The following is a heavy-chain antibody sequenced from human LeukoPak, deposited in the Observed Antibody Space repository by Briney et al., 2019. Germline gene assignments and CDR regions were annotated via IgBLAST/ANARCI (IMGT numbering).Heavy chain of an antibody. CDR2: MNPNSGTT. J-gene: IGHJ5*02. V-gene: IGHV1-8*01. CDR1: GYIFTRYD. Sequence: AASVTVTFKASGYIFTRYDINGVRQAAGRGLEWMAWMNPNSGTTGYAQQFKGRVTMTRNTSISTAYIELSSLRSEDTAVYYCARGRWFDPWGQGTLVTVSS. CDR3: ARGRWFDP.